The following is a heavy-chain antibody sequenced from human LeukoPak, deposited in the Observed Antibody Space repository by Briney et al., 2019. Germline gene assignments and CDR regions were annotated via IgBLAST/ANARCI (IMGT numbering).Heavy chain of an antibody. CDR3: AKGVIPAVDY. V-gene: IGHV3-23*01. CDR1: GFTFSNYA. D-gene: IGHD2-2*01. Sequence: PGGSLRLSCAASGFTFSNYATSWVRQAPGKGLEWVSGISGSGGSTYYADSVKGRFTISRDNSKNTLYLQMNSLGAEDTAVYYCAKGVIPAVDYWGQGTLVTVSS. CDR2: ISGSGGST. J-gene: IGHJ4*02.